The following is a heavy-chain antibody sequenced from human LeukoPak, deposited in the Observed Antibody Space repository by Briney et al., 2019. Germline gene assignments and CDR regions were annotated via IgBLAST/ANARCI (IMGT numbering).Heavy chain of an antibody. V-gene: IGHV3-48*03. J-gene: IGHJ4*02. CDR2: ISSSGSTI. D-gene: IGHD3-3*01. Sequence: PGGSLRLSCAASGFTFSSYEMNWVHQAPAKGLEWVSYISSSGSTIYYADSVKGRFTISRDNAKNSLYLQMNSLRAADTAVYYCAIALWSGYYPRNRDSWGQGTLVTVSS. CDR1: GFTFSSYE. CDR3: AIALWSGYYPRNRDS.